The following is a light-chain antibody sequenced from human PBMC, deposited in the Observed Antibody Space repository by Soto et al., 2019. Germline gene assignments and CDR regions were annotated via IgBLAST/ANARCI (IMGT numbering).Light chain of an antibody. CDR1: QSINSC. V-gene: IGKV1-5*03. CDR3: QQYHSYPLT. Sequence: DIQMTQSPSTLSASVADRVTITCRASQSINSCLDWYQQKPGKAPKLLIYKASSLESGVPSRFSGSGSGTEFTLTISSLQPDDFATYYCQQYHSYPLTFGGGTKVEI. J-gene: IGKJ4*01. CDR2: KAS.